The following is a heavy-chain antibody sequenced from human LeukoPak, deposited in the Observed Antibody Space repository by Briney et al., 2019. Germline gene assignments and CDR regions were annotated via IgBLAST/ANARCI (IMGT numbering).Heavy chain of an antibody. CDR1: GFTFSSYA. CDR2: IYHSGST. Sequence: PGGSLRLSCAASGFTFSSYAMHWVRQPPGKGLEWIGEIYHSGSTNYNPSLKSRVTISVDKSKNQFSLKLSSVTAADTAVYYCARAESYYYGSGPPGYWGQGTLVTVSS. D-gene: IGHD3-10*01. CDR3: ARAESYYYGSGPPGY. V-gene: IGHV4-4*02. J-gene: IGHJ4*02.